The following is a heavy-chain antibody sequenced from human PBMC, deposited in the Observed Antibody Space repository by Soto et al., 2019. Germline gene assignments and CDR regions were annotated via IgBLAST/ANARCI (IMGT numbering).Heavy chain of an antibody. D-gene: IGHD3-3*01. CDR2: IKSKPAGGTT. CDR3: TTQYSPSTMFGVVIIRDFDY. V-gene: IGHV3-15*01. J-gene: IGHJ4*02. Sequence: GGSLSHSCAASGFTFSNAWMIWVRQATGQGLEWVGGIKSKPAGGTTDYAATVKGRFTISRDESNNTLYRHMNSLKTEDTAVYYCTTQYSPSTMFGVVIIRDFDYWRQGPLVSVSS. CDR1: GFTFSNAW.